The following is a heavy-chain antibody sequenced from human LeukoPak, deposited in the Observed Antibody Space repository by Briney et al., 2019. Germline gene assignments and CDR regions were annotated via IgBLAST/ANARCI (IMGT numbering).Heavy chain of an antibody. V-gene: IGHV4-39*07. Sequence: SETLSLTCTVSGGSISSSSYYWGWIRQPPGKGLKWIGEINPSGSTDYNPSLKSRVTISVDTSKNQFSLKLSSVTAADTAVYYCARGLRSTYSYYFDYWGQGTLVTVSS. J-gene: IGHJ4*02. CDR2: INPSGST. CDR1: GGSISSSSYY. D-gene: IGHD6-13*01. CDR3: ARGLRSTYSYYFDY.